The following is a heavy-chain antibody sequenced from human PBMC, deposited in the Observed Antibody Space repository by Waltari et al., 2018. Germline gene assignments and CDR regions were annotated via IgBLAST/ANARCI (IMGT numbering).Heavy chain of an antibody. CDR3: ARSFGTAAHHIYGNSLDP. Sequence: QVQLALSGAEVLMPGASVMVSCMASGYTFTGYYMHWVRQAPGHGLEWMGWRKLSTGSTEYAEKFQGRISVTWDTSIRTAYKELNSRRSDDTAVYYCARSFGTAAHHIYGNSLDPWGQGALVTVSS. CDR1: GYTFTGYY. V-gene: IGHV1-2*02. D-gene: IGHD6-25*01. J-gene: IGHJ5*02. CDR2: RKLSTGST.